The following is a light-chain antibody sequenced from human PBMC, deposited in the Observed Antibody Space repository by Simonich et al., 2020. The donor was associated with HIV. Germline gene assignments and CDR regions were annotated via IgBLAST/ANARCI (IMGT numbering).Light chain of an antibody. J-gene: IGKJ1*01. CDR2: AAS. CDR3: QQYGSSPPWT. V-gene: IGKV3-15*01. Sequence: EIVMTQSPATLSVSPGERATLSCTASQSISNNLAWYQQNPGQAPRLLIYAASTRATGIPARFSGSGSWTEFTLTISSMRSEDFAVYYCQQYGSSPPWTFGQGTKVEIK. CDR1: QSISNN.